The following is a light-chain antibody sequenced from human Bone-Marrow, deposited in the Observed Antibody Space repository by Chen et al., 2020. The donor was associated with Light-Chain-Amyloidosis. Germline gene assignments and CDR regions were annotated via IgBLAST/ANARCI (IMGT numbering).Light chain of an antibody. Sequence: SYVLTQPSSVSVAPGQTATIACGGNNIGSTSVHWYQQTPGQAPLLVVYDDSDRPSGIPERLSGSNFGNTATLTIRRVEAGDEADYYCQVWDRGSDRPVFGGGTKLTVL. J-gene: IGLJ3*02. CDR3: QVWDRGSDRPV. V-gene: IGLV3-21*02. CDR2: DDS. CDR1: NIGSTS.